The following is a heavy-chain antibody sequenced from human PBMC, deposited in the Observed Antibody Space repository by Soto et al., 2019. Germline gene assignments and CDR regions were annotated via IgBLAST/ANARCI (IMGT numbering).Heavy chain of an antibody. Sequence: QVQLQESGPGLVKPSETLSLTCTVSGGSISSYYWCWIRQPPGKGLEWIGYIYYSRSTNYNTSLKTRVTISVDTSKNQFYLKLSYVTAADTAVYYCARRYGSAFDFWGQGTMVTVSS. V-gene: IGHV4-59*08. CDR1: GGSISSYY. CDR3: ARRYGSAFDF. D-gene: IGHD1-20*01. J-gene: IGHJ3*01. CDR2: IYYSRST.